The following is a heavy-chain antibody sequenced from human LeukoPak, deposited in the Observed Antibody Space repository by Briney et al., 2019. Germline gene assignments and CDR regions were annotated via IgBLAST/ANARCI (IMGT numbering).Heavy chain of an antibody. Sequence: GGSLRLSCAASGFTFSSYAIHWVRQAQGKGLEWVAVISYDGTYKYYADSVKGRFNISRDNSKNTLFLQMNSLRAEDTAVYYCAKSVGIIRSGGRVDYWGQGTLVTVSS. V-gene: IGHV3-30-3*02. D-gene: IGHD2-15*01. CDR2: ISYDGTYK. CDR1: GFTFSSYA. J-gene: IGHJ4*02. CDR3: AKSVGIIRSGGRVDY.